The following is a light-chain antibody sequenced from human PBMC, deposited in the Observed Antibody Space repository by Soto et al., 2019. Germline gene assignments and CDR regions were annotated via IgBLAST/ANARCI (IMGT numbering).Light chain of an antibody. CDR1: SSDVGGYNH. J-gene: IGLJ2*01. CDR2: EVN. CDR3: SSYTSAATRVV. Sequence: QSALTQPASVSGSPGQSISISCTGTSSDVGGYNHVSWYQQHPGKAPKLLIYEVNNRPSGVSSRFSGSKSANTASLTISGLQAEDEADYFCSSYTSAATRVVFGGGTKLTVL. V-gene: IGLV2-14*01.